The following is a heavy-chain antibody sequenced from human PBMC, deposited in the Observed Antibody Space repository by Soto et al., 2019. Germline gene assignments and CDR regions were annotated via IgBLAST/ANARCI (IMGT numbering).Heavy chain of an antibody. D-gene: IGHD2-21*01. V-gene: IGHV4-39*02. J-gene: IGHJ4*02. CDR3: ARLRGEGQRGHFFDY. CDR2: IYYIGKT. CDR1: GGSISSSSYF. Sequence: QMQLQESGPGLVRPSATLSLTCTVSGGSISSSSYFWGWVRQPPGKGLEWIGHIYYIGKTYYNSSLKSRLTISGDRSKNLFALRLSSMPAADTAVYYCARLRGEGQRGHFFDYWGQGTLVTVSP.